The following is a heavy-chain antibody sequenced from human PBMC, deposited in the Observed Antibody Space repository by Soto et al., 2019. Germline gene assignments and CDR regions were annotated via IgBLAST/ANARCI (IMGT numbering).Heavy chain of an antibody. CDR2: MYYSGST. CDR1: GGSMSTYY. V-gene: IGHV4-59*01. CDR3: ARRVAMAGSAFDI. J-gene: IGHJ3*02. D-gene: IGHD6-19*01. Sequence: SETLSLTCTVSGGSMSTYYWNWIRQPPGKGLEWIGYMYYSGSTNYNPSLKSRVTMSVDTSKNQFSLNLSSVTAADRAVYYCARRVAMAGSAFDIWGQGTMVTVSS.